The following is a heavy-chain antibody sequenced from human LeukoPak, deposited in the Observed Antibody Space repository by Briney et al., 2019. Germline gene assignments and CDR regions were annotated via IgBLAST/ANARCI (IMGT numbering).Heavy chain of an antibody. V-gene: IGHV4-61*01. J-gene: IGHJ2*01. CDR3: ARDLRRVPEAHWYFDL. Sequence: SETLSLTCIVSGGSISSSRYYWSWIRQPPGKGLEWIGYIYYSGSTNYNPSLKSRVTISVDTSKNQFSLKLSSVTAADTAVYYCARDLRRVPEAHWYFDLWGRGTLVTVSS. CDR1: GGSISSSRYY. CDR2: IYYSGST.